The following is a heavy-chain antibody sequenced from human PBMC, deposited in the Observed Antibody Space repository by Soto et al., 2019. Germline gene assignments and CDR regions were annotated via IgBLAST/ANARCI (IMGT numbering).Heavy chain of an antibody. CDR2: ISGSGGST. V-gene: IGHV3-23*01. CDR1: GFTFSSYA. J-gene: IGHJ4*02. D-gene: IGHD3-10*01. CDR3: AKWSTSSSGEVSPCLDY. Sequence: GGSLRLSCAASGFTFSSYAMSWVRQAPGKGLEWVSAISGSGGSTYYADSVKGRFTISRDNSKNTLYLQMNSLRAEDTAVYYCAKWSTSSSGEVSPCLDYWGQGTLVTVSS.